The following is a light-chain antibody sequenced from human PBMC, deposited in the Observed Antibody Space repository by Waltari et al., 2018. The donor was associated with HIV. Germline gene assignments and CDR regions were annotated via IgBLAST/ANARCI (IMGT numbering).Light chain of an antibody. CDR3: QEWDNITAI. Sequence: SYELTQPPSVSVSPGQTASITCSGHKLGDKFASWYQQKPGQSPVMVIYQDNERPSGIPERFSGSNSGNTATLTISGTQALDEADYFCQEWDNITAIFGGGTKLTVL. J-gene: IGLJ2*01. V-gene: IGLV3-1*01. CDR1: KLGDKF. CDR2: QDN.